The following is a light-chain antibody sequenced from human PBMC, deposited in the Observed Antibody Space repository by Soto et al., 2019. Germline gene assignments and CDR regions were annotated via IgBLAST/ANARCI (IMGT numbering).Light chain of an antibody. V-gene: IGKV3-20*01. CDR3: QRYGGPSWT. J-gene: IGKJ1*01. CDR1: QSVTSNY. CDR2: GAS. Sequence: EIVLTQSPGTLSLSPGERATLSCRASQSVTSNYLAWYQQKPGQAPRLLIFGASSRATGIPDKFSGSGSGTDSTLTISRLEPDDFAVYYCQRYGGPSWTFGQGTRVEIK.